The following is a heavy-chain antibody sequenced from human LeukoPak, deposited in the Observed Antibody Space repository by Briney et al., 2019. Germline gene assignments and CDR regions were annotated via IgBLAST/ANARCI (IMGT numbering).Heavy chain of an antibody. CDR2: IKQDGSEK. CDR3: AREESVLLAATYY. CDR1: GFTFSSYW. Sequence: GGSPRLSCAASGFTFSSYWMTWVRQAPGKGLEWVANIKQDGSEKYYVDSVNGRFTLSRDIAKISLSVQMICLRAEGTAVYYCAREESVLLAATYYWGQGTLVTVSS. D-gene: IGHD2-15*01. V-gene: IGHV3-7*01. J-gene: IGHJ4*02.